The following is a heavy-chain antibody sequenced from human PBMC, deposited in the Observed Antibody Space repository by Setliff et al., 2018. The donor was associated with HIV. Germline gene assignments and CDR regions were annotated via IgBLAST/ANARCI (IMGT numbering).Heavy chain of an antibody. CDR2: INHSGRA. CDR3: ARGAPYCNHGVCRLFDY. V-gene: IGHV4-34*01. Sequence: PSETLSLTCAVYGESFSGYYWTWIRQPAGKGLEWLGEINHSGRARYNPSLKSRVTILVDTSKNQFSPRLSSVTAADTAVYYCARGAPYCNHGVCRLFDYWGHGNRVTVSS. J-gene: IGHJ4*01. D-gene: IGHD2-8*01. CDR1: GESFSGYY.